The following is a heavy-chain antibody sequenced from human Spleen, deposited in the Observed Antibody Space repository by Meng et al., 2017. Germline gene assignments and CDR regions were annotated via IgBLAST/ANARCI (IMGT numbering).Heavy chain of an antibody. CDR1: GGSISGNNW. V-gene: IGHV4-4*03. D-gene: IGHD4-11*01. CDR3: ARGPTTMAHDFDY. CDR2: IYHSGRT. Sequence: QGKRQGSGPGLVKPPGTRSLPCVVSGGSISGNNWWSWVRQPPGKGLEWIGEIYHSGRTNYNSFLESRVTISVDQSKNQFSLNLYSVTAADSAVYYCARGPTTMAHDFDYWGQGTLVTVSS. J-gene: IGHJ4*02.